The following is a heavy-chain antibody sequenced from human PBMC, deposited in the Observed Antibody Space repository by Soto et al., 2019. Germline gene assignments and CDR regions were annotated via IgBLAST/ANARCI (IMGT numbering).Heavy chain of an antibody. CDR1: GGSISSSSYY. CDR2: IYYSGST. CDR3: ARLKKGLQRGYFDY. Sequence: QLQLQESGPGLVKPSETLSLTCTVSGGSISSSSYYWGWIRQPPGKGLEWIGSIYYSGSTYYNPSLKSRVTISVDTSKNQFSVKLSSVTAADTAVYYCARLKKGLQRGYFDYWGQGTLVTVSS. J-gene: IGHJ4*02. D-gene: IGHD4-4*01. V-gene: IGHV4-39*01.